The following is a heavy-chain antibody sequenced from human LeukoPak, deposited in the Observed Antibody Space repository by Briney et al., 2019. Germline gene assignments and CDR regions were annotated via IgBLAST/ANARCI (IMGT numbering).Heavy chain of an antibody. D-gene: IGHD3-10*01. CDR3: ARLDRGGSGSRVTDY. CDR1: GYTFTSFD. J-gene: IGHJ4*02. Sequence: ASVKVSCKASGYTFTSFDFSWVRQAPGQGLEWMGWINIYNDNTNYAQKFQGRVTMTTDTSTSTAYMELRSLRSDDTAVYYCARLDRGGSGSRVTDYWGQGTLVTVSS. CDR2: INIYNDNT. V-gene: IGHV1-18*01.